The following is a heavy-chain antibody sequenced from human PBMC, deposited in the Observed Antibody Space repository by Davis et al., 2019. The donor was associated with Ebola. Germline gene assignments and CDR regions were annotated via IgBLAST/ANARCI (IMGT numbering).Heavy chain of an antibody. J-gene: IGHJ4*02. V-gene: IGHV3-7*01. CDR2: IKQDGSEK. Sequence: GESLKIPCAASGFTFSSYWMSWVRQAPGKGLEWVANIKQDGSEKYYVDSVKGRFTISRDNAKNSLYLQMNSLRAEDTAVYYCATTGYRTYWGQGTLVTVSS. CDR3: ATTGYRTY. CDR1: GFTFSSYW. D-gene: IGHD6-13*01.